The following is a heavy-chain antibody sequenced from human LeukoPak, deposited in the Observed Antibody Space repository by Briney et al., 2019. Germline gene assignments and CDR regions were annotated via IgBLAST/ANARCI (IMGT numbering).Heavy chain of an antibody. CDR3: AKDIFTGIAAAGAIDY. D-gene: IGHD6-13*01. V-gene: IGHV3-9*01. Sequence: GGSLRLSRAASGFTFDDYAMHWVRQAPGKGLEWVSGISWNSGSIGYADSVKGRFTISRDNAKNSLYLQMNSLRAEDTALYYCAKDIFTGIAAAGAIDYWGQGTLVTVSS. CDR2: ISWNSGSI. J-gene: IGHJ4*02. CDR1: GFTFDDYA.